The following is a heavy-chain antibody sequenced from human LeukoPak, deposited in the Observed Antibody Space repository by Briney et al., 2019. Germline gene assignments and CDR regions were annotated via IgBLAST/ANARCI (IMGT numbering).Heavy chain of an antibody. CDR3: TLVGWNYPLIYYYYGMDV. J-gene: IGHJ6*02. Sequence: KPGGSLRLSCAASGFTFGDYAMSWFRQAPGKGLEWVGFIRSKAYGGTTEYAASVKGRFTISRDDSKSIAYLQMNSLKTEDTAVYYCTLVGWNYPLIYYYYGMDVWGQGTTVTVSS. D-gene: IGHD1-7*01. CDR2: IRSKAYGGTT. CDR1: GFTFGDYA. V-gene: IGHV3-49*05.